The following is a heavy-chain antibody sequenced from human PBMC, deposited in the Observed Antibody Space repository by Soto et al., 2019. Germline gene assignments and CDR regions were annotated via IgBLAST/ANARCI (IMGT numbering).Heavy chain of an antibody. Sequence: PGGSLRLSCAASGFTFDDYAMHWVRQAPGKGLEWVSGISWNSGSIGYADSVKGRFTISRDNAKNSLYLQMNSLRAEDTALYYCAKDPMPGIAPKPFDYWGQGTLVTVSS. D-gene: IGHD6-13*01. CDR2: ISWNSGSI. J-gene: IGHJ4*02. V-gene: IGHV3-9*01. CDR1: GFTFDDYA. CDR3: AKDPMPGIAPKPFDY.